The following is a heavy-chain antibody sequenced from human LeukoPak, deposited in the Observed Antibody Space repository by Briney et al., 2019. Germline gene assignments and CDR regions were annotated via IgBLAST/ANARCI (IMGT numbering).Heavy chain of an antibody. CDR3: AKDRYSYAFEYSDS. D-gene: IGHD5-18*01. CDR2: ISNDGSKK. V-gene: IGHV3-30*18. J-gene: IGHJ4*02. Sequence: PGGSLRLSCAASGFTFSSYGMHWGRQAPGKGLDWVAVISNDGSKKYYADSVKGRFTISRDNSKNTLSLQVSSLRTEDTAVYYCAKDRYSYAFEYSDSWGQGTLVTVSS. CDR1: GFTFSSYG.